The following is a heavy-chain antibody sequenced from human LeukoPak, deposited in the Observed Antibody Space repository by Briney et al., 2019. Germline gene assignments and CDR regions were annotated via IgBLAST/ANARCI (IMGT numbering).Heavy chain of an antibody. CDR1: GFTFSNYG. CDR3: AKDSKHLSYCTNGVCSDY. Sequence: PGGSLRLSCAASGFTFSNYGMSWARQAPGKGLEWVSAITATSSSTHDADSVQGRFTISRDNSKNTLYLQMNSLRPEDTAIYYCAKDSKHLSYCTNGVCSDYWGQGTLVTVSS. CDR2: ITATSSST. V-gene: IGHV3-23*01. J-gene: IGHJ4*02. D-gene: IGHD2-8*01.